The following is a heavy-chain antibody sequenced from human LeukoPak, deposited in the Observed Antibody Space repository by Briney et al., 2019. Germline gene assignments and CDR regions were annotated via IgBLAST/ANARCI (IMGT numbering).Heavy chain of an antibody. D-gene: IGHD4-17*01. CDR3: ARHPYDYGDYRRGRT. V-gene: IGHV4-34*01. J-gene: IGHJ5*02. CDR2: IYYSGST. Sequence: SETLSLTCAVYGGSFSGYYWSWIRQSPGKGLEWIGSIYYSGSTYYNPSLKSRVTISVDTSKNQFSLKLSSVTAADTAVYYCARHPYDYGDYRRGRTWGQGTLVTVSS. CDR1: GGSFSGYY.